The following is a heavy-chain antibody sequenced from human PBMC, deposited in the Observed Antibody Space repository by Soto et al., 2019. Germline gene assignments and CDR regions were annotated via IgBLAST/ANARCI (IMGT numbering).Heavy chain of an antibody. CDR2: INHSGST. D-gene: IGHD3-3*01. V-gene: IGHV4-34*01. CDR3: ARHTNDFWSGYSTFDY. Sequence: PSETLSLTCAVYGGSFSGYYWSWIRQPPGKGLEWIGEINHSGSTNYNPSLKSRVTISVDTSKNQFSLKLSSVTAADTAVYYCARHTNDFWSGYSTFDYWGQGTLVTVSS. J-gene: IGHJ4*02. CDR1: GGSFSGYY.